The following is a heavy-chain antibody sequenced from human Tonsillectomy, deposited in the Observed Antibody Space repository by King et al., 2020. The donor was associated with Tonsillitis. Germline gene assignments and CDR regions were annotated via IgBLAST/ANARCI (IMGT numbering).Heavy chain of an antibody. J-gene: IGHJ6*02. V-gene: IGHV2-5*01. CDR2: IYWNDDK. CDR1: GFSLSTSGVG. Sequence: ITLKESGPTLVKPTQTLTLTCTFSGFSLSTSGVGVGWFRQPPGKALEWLALIYWNDDKRYSPSLKSRLTITKDTTKNQVVLTMTNMDPVDTATYYCAPSLREVGLVVAATSWRRYYYYGMDVWGQGTTVTVSS. D-gene: IGHD2-15*01. CDR3: APSLREVGLVVAATSWRRYYYYGMDV.